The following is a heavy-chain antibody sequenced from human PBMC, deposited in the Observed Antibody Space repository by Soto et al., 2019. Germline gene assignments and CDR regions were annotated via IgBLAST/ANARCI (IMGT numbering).Heavy chain of an antibody. CDR3: ARGWNWGLAPGGYFDL. CDR2: ISSSGSTI. CDR1: GFTFSDYY. Sequence: QVQLVESGGGLVKPGGSLRLSCAASGFTFSDYYMSWIRQAPGKGLEWVSYISSSGSTIYYADSVKGRFTISRDNAKNSLYLRISSVRAEVTPLYYWARGWNWGLAPGGYFDLWGRGTLVTVSS. V-gene: IGHV3-11*01. D-gene: IGHD7-27*01. J-gene: IGHJ2*01.